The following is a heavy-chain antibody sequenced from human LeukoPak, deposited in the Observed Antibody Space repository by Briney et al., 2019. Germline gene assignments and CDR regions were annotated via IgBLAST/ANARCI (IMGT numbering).Heavy chain of an antibody. V-gene: IGHV4-59*01. CDR2: IYYSGST. J-gene: IGHJ4*02. Sequence: SETLSLTRTVSGGSISSYYWSWIRQPPGKGLEWIGYIYYSGSTNYNPSLKSRVTISVATSKNQFSLKLSSVTAADTAVYYCARVSGYDWESFYDYWGQGTLVTVSS. D-gene: IGHD5-12*01. CDR1: GGSISSYY. CDR3: ARVSGYDWESFYDY.